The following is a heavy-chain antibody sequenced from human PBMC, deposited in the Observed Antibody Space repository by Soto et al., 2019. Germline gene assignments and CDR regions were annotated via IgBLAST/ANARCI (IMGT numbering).Heavy chain of an antibody. Sequence: PGGSLRLSCAASGFTFSSYGMHWVRQAPGKGLEWVAVISYDGSNKYYADSVKGRFTISRDNSKNTLYLQMNSLRAEDTAVYYCAKDYYDFWSGYSYYYYGMDVWGQGTTVTVSS. CDR1: GFTFSSYG. CDR3: AKDYYDFWSGYSYYYYGMDV. V-gene: IGHV3-30*18. J-gene: IGHJ6*02. CDR2: ISYDGSNK. D-gene: IGHD3-3*01.